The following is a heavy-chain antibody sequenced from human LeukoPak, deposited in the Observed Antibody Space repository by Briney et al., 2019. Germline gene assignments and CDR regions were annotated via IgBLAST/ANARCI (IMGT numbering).Heavy chain of an antibody. CDR1: GFMFTSYG. Sequence: GGSLRLSCAASGFMFTSYGMHWVRQAPGKGLEWVAFIRYDGSNKYYADSVKGRFTISRDNSKNTLYLQMNSLRAEDTAVYYCAKASAYCGGDCYNDYWGQGTLVTVSS. CDR2: IRYDGSNK. J-gene: IGHJ4*02. D-gene: IGHD2-21*02. V-gene: IGHV3-30*02. CDR3: AKASAYCGGDCYNDY.